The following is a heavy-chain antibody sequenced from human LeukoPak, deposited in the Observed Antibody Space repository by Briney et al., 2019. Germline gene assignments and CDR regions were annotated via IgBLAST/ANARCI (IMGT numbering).Heavy chain of an antibody. V-gene: IGHV4-39*01. CDR1: GGSISSGSYF. CDR3: ARHPPVHKGEDWFDP. D-gene: IGHD3-16*01. Sequence: SETLSLTCTVSGGSISSGSYFWGWIRQPPGRGLEWIGSVFYSGSTYYNPSLKNRVTISVDTSKNQFSLKLSSVTAADTAVYYCARHPPVHKGEDWFDPWGQGTLVTVSS. J-gene: IGHJ5*02. CDR2: VFYSGST.